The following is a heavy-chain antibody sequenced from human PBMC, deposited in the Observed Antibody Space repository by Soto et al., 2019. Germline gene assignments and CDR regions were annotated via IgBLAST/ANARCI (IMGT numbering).Heavy chain of an antibody. Sequence: GSLRLSCAASGFTFGDYRMHWVRQAPGKGLEWVSLFSWDGSSTYYGDSVEGRFTISRDNSKNSLYLQMNSLRPEDTAVYYCAKAVGGYYYGMDVWGQGTTVTVSS. V-gene: IGHV3-43*01. CDR2: FSWDGSST. CDR3: AKAVGGYYYGMDV. D-gene: IGHD3-16*01. CDR1: GFTFGDYR. J-gene: IGHJ6*02.